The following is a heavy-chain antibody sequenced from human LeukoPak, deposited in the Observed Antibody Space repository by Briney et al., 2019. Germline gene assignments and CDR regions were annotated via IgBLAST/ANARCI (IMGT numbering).Heavy chain of an antibody. CDR3: ARDHNDYVWGSNPY. D-gene: IGHD3-16*01. V-gene: IGHV3-48*03. Sequence: GGSLRLSCAASGFTFSSYEMNWVRQAPGKGLEWVSYISSSGSTIYYADSVKGRFTISRDNAKNSLYLQMNSLRAEDTAVCYCARDHNDYVWGSNPYWGQGTLVTVSS. J-gene: IGHJ4*02. CDR1: GFTFSSYE. CDR2: ISSSGSTI.